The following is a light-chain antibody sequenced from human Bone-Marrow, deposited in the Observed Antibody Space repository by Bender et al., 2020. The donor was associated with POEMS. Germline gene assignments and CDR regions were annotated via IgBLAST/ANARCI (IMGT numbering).Light chain of an antibody. CDR2: EGS. CDR3: QSYDNSLGGWV. Sequence: QSALTQPASVSGSPGQSITISCTGTNSDVGAYDLVSWYQQHPGQAPKLMIYEGSQRPSGVSNRFSGSKSGDTASLTVSGLQAEDEGDYYCQSYDNSLGGWVFGGGTKLTVL. V-gene: IGLV2-14*02. J-gene: IGLJ3*02. CDR1: NSDVGAYDL.